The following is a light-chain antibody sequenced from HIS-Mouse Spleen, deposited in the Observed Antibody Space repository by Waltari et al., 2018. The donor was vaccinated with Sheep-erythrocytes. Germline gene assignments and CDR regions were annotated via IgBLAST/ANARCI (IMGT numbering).Light chain of an antibody. V-gene: IGLV2-11*01. CDR3: CSYAGSYTVV. J-gene: IGLJ2*01. Sequence: QPALTQPRSVSGSPGQSVTISCTGPSSDVGGYNYVFVYQHHPGKAPKLFIYDVSKRPSGVPDRFSGSKSGNTASLTISGLQAEDEADYYCCSYAGSYTVVFGGGTKLTVL. CDR2: DVS. CDR1: SSDVGGYNY.